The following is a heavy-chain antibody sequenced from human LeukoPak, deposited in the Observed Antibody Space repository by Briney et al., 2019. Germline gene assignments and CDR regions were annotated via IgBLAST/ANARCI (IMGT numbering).Heavy chain of an antibody. CDR3: ARAFDYGRSNWFDP. J-gene: IGHJ5*02. D-gene: IGHD4/OR15-4a*01. CDR1: GGSLGTYY. Sequence: SETLSLTCTVSGGSLGTYYWSWIRQPAGKGLEWIGRIYTSGSTDYNPSLKSRVTMSVDTSKNQFSLNLSSVTAADTAVYYCARAFDYGRSNWFDPWGQGNLVTVSS. CDR2: IYTSGST. V-gene: IGHV4-4*07.